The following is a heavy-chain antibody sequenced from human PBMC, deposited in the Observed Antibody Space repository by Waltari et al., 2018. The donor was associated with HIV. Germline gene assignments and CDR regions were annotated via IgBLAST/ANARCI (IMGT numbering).Heavy chain of an antibody. J-gene: IGHJ4*02. CDR3: AREGGYSYGYYATSPDY. V-gene: IGHV4-61*02. D-gene: IGHD5-18*01. CDR2: IYTSGST. Sequence: QVQLQESGPGLVKPSQTLSLTCTVSGGSISSGSYYWSWIRQPAGKGLEWIGRIYTSGSTNYNPSLKSRVTISVDTSKNQFSLKLSSVTAADTAVYYCAREGGYSYGYYATSPDYWGQGTLVTVSS. CDR1: GGSISSGSYY.